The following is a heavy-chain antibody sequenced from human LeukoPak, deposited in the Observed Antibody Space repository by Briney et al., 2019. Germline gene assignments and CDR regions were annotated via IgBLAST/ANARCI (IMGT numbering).Heavy chain of an antibody. CDR1: GFTFNRCW. CDR2: INHSGST. D-gene: IGHD6-19*01. J-gene: IGHJ4*02. V-gene: IGHV4-34*01. CDR3: ARGGRGGWSQDFDY. Sequence: PGGSLRLSCVVSGFTFNRCWMNWVRQAPGKGLEWIGEINHSGSTNYNPSLKSRVTISIDTSKKQFSLKLSSVTAADTAVYYCARGGRGGWSQDFDYWGQGTLVTVSS.